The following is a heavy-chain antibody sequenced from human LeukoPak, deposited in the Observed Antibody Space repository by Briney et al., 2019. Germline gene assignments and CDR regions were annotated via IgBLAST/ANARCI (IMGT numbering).Heavy chain of an antibody. CDR1: GGTFSSYA. Sequence: SVKVSCKASGGTFSSYAISWVRQAPGQGLEWMGGIIPIFGTANYAQKFQGRVTITTDESTSTAYTELSSLRSEDTAVYYCAASEMATIPGNFDYWGQGTLVTVSS. CDR2: IIPIFGTA. V-gene: IGHV1-69*05. CDR3: AASEMATIPGNFDY. J-gene: IGHJ4*02. D-gene: IGHD5-24*01.